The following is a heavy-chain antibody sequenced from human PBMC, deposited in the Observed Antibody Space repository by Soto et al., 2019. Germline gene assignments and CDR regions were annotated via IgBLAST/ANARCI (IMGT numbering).Heavy chain of an antibody. V-gene: IGHV3-30-3*01. CDR3: ARDVGFLEWLLTFDY. J-gene: IGHJ4*02. CDR2: ISYDGSNK. Sequence: PGGSLRLSCAASGFTFSSYAMHWVRQAPGKGLEWVAVISYDGSNKYYADSVKGRFTISRDNSKNTLYLQMNSLRAEDTAVYYCARDVGFLEWLLTFDYWGQGTLVTVSS. CDR1: GFTFSSYA. D-gene: IGHD3-3*01.